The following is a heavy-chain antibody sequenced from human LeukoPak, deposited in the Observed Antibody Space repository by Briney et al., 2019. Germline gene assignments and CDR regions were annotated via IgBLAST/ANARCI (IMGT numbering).Heavy chain of an antibody. V-gene: IGHV3-74*01. CDR1: GFTFSSYW. J-gene: IGHJ4*02. CDR3: ASSASYPLDY. CDR2: INSDGSRT. Sequence: GGSLRLSCAASGFTFSSYWMYWVRQAPGKGLVWVSRINSDGSRTSYADSVKGRFTISRDNAKNTLYLQMNSLRAEDTAVYYCASSASYPLDYWGQGTLVTVSS. D-gene: IGHD3-10*01.